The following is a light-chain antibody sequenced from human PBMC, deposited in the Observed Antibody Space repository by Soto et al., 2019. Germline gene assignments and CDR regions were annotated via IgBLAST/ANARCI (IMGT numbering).Light chain of an antibody. CDR2: GAS. V-gene: IGKV1-6*01. J-gene: IGKJ4*01. CDR3: RQANSCPLI. CDR1: QGIGNA. Sequence: AIQMTQSPSSMSASVGDRVTISCRASQGIGNALGWYQQKPGKPPKLLMYGASNLQRGVPSRFSGSGTWTDFTLTISSLQPEDFATDYCRQANSCPLIFGGGTKVDIK.